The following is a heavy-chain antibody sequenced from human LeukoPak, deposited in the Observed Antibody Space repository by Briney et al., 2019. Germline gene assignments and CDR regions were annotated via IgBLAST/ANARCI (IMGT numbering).Heavy chain of an antibody. D-gene: IGHD1-26*01. V-gene: IGHV4-61*01. J-gene: IGHJ4*02. CDR2: IYHSGGT. CDR3: HLTQGSGSSSLDF. Sequence: SETLSLTCIVSGVSVSSGSYYWSWIRQPPGKGLEWIGNIYHSGGTSYNPSLNSRVTISVDTSKNQFSLKLSSVTAADTAVYYCHLTQGSGSSSLDFWGRGTPVTVSS. CDR1: GVSVSSGSYY.